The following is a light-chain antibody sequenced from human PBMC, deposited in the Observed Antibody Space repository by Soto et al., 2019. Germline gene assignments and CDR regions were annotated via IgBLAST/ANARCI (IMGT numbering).Light chain of an antibody. Sequence: IVMTQSPATLSVSPGERAKLYFRASQSVVTKLAWYQQTPGQAPRLLIYGASTRATTFPARFSGSGSGTDFTLTIRSLQSEDFAVYFCQQYHIWPSWKCGQGTKGDIK. V-gene: IGKV3-15*01. CDR2: GAS. J-gene: IGKJ1*01. CDR1: QSVVTK. CDR3: QQYHIWPSWK.